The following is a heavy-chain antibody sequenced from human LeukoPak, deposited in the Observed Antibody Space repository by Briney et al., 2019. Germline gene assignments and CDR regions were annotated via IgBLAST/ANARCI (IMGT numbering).Heavy chain of an antibody. CDR3: ATSQWHEGIDY. J-gene: IGHJ4*02. D-gene: IGHD6-19*01. CDR1: GYTFTNYA. CDR2: INTNTGNP. V-gene: IGHV7-4-1*02. Sequence: ASVKVSCKASGYTFTNYAMNWVRQAPGQGLEWMGWINTNTGNPTYAQGFTGRFVFSLDTSVSTAYLQISSLKAEDTAVYYCATSQWHEGIDYWGQGTLVTVSS.